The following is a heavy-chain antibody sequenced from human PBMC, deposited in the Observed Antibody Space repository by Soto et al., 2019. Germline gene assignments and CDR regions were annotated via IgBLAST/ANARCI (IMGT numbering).Heavy chain of an antibody. CDR1: GYTFTSYG. Sequence: ASVKVSCKASGYTFTSYGISWVRQAPGQGLEWKGWISAYNGNTNYAQKLQGRVTMTTDTSTSTAYIELRSLRSDDTAVYYFARDPGGSSDWYGYYYYYGMDVWGQGTTVTVSS. CDR3: ARDPGGSSDWYGYYYYYGMDV. CDR2: ISAYNGNT. J-gene: IGHJ6*02. D-gene: IGHD6-19*01. V-gene: IGHV1-18*01.